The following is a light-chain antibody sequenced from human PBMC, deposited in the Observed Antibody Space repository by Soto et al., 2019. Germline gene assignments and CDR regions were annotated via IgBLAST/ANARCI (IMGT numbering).Light chain of an antibody. CDR3: QQYGSSPT. J-gene: IGKJ1*01. V-gene: IGKV3-20*01. CDR2: GAS. CDR1: QSVSSSY. Sequence: EIVLTQSPGTLSLSPGERATLSCRASQSVSSSYLAWYQQKPGQALRLLIYGASSRATGIPDRFSGSGSGTYFTLTISRLEPEDFAVYYCQQYGSSPTFGQGTKVEIK.